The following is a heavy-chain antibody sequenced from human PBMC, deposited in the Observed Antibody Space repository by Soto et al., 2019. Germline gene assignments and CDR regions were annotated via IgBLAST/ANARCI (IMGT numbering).Heavy chain of an antibody. CDR2: IYNWGSS. CDR1: GASISSGSFY. D-gene: IGHD2-15*01. J-gene: IGHJ4*02. V-gene: IGHV4-31*03. Sequence: QVQLQESGPGLVTPSQTLSLTCSVSGASISSGSFYWSWIRHYPGKGLEWIGYIYNWGSSFYSPSLQRRLTIPLDRSENQLSLNPASVTSAATAIYYCARRAAGAAPTHRLDQWGQGTLVTVSS. CDR3: ARRAAGAAPTHRLDQ.